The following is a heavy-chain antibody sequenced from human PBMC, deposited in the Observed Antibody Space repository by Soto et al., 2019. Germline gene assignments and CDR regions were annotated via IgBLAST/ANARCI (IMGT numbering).Heavy chain of an antibody. D-gene: IGHD3-22*01. Sequence: QVQLVESGGGVVQPGRSLRLSCAASGFTFSSYGMHWVRQAPGKGLEWVAVIWYDGSNKYYADSVKGRFTISRDNSKNTLYLQMNGLRAEDTAVYYCARGYYDSGGYYGPLGAFDIWGQGTMVTVSS. CDR3: ARGYYDSGGYYGPLGAFDI. CDR2: IWYDGSNK. J-gene: IGHJ3*02. CDR1: GFTFSSYG. V-gene: IGHV3-33*01.